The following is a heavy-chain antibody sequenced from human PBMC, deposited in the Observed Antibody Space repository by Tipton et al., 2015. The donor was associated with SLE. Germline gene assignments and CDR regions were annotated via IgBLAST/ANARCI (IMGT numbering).Heavy chain of an antibody. CDR2: IYYSGST. CDR1: GGSISSYY. CDR3: ARVRGGWANDASDI. J-gene: IGHJ3*02. V-gene: IGHV4-59*01. D-gene: IGHD6-19*01. Sequence: TLSLTCTVSGGSISSYYWSWIRQPPGKGLEWIGYIYYSGSTNYNPSLKSRVTTSFDRSKNQFSLNLNSVTAADTATYYCARVRGGWANDASDIWGQGTMVTVSS.